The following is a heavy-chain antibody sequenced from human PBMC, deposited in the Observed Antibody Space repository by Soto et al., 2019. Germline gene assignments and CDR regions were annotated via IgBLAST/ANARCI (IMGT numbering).Heavy chain of an antibody. CDR1: GGSISSYY. CDR2: IYYSGST. J-gene: IGHJ6*02. V-gene: IGHV4-59*12. CDR3: ARGKILRYCSGGSCPPTRYYGMDV. D-gene: IGHD2-15*01. Sequence: PSETLSLTCTVSGGSISSYYWSWIRQPPGKGLEWIGYIYYSGSTNYNPSLKSRVTISVDTSKNQFSLKLSSVTAADTAVYYCARGKILRYCSGGSCPPTRYYGMDVWGQGTTVTVSS.